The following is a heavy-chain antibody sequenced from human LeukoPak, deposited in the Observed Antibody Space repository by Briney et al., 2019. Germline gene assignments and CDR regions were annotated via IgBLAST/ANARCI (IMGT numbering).Heavy chain of an antibody. CDR2: IIPIFGTA. D-gene: IGHD3-10*01. V-gene: IGHV1-69*13. J-gene: IGHJ4*02. CDR3: AREGGSYKHFDY. CDR1: GGTFSSYA. Sequence: SVKVSCKASGGTFSSYAISWVRQAPGQGLEWMGGIIPIFGTANYAQKFQGRVTITADESTSTAYMELSSLRSEDTAVYYCAREGGSYKHFDYWGQGSLITVSS.